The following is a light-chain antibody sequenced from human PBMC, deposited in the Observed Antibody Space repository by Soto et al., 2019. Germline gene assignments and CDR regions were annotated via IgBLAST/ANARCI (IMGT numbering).Light chain of an antibody. CDR3: SSFEASNNLL. Sequence: QSALTQPPSASGSPGQSVTISCTGTSSDVGGYNYVSWYQQHPGKAPKLMIYEVSKRPSGVPDRFSGSKSGNTASLTVSGLQVEDEAHYYCSSFEASNNLLFGGWTKLTVL. CDR1: SSDVGGYNY. V-gene: IGLV2-8*01. CDR2: EVS. J-gene: IGLJ2*01.